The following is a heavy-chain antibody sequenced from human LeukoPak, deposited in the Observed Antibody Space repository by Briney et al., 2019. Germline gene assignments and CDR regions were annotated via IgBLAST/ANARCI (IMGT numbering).Heavy chain of an antibody. Sequence: GESLKISCKGSGYIFTNYWIGWVRQMPGKGLEWMGIIYPGDSDTTYSPSFQGQVTISADKSITTAYLQWSSLKASDTAMYYCARLQSSSWYYYYYGMDVWGQGTTVTVSS. V-gene: IGHV5-51*01. D-gene: IGHD6-13*01. CDR1: GYIFTNYW. J-gene: IGHJ6*02. CDR3: ARLQSSSWYYYYYGMDV. CDR2: IYPGDSDT.